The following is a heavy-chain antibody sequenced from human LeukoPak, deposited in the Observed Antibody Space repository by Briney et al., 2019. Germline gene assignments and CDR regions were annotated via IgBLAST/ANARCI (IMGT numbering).Heavy chain of an antibody. CDR1: GFTFGSCW. D-gene: IGHD1-26*01. Sequence: GGSLRLSCAASGFTFGSCWMNWVRQTPGKGLEWVANINQDGSQKFYVDSVKGRFTISRDNAKNTLYLQMNSLRAEDTAVYYCARSFSSMGGAFDYWGQGTLVTVSS. J-gene: IGHJ4*02. V-gene: IGHV3-7*01. CDR3: ARSFSSMGGAFDY. CDR2: INQDGSQK.